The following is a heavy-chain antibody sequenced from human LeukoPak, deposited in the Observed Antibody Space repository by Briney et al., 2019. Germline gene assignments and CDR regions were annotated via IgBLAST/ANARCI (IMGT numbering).Heavy chain of an antibody. V-gene: IGHV3-21*01. J-gene: IGHJ4*02. D-gene: IGHD6-13*01. CDR2: ISSSSSYI. Sequence: GGSLRLSCAGSGFTFSSFGMNWVRQAPGKGLEWVSSISSSSSYIYYADSVKGRFTISRDNAKNSLYLQMNSLRAEDTAVYYCARDDRAAAVPFDYWGQGTLVTVSS. CDR1: GFTFSSFG. CDR3: ARDDRAAAVPFDY.